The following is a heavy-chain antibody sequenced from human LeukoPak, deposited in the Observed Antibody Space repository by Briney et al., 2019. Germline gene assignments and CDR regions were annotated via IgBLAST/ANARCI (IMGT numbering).Heavy chain of an antibody. D-gene: IGHD6-19*01. V-gene: IGHV3-7*01. J-gene: IGHJ4*02. CDR3: ASSGRVAGPFDY. CDR1: GFSFSSQW. Sequence: GGSLRLSCAASGFSFSSQWMSWVRQAPGKGLEWVAIVNQGGTGKYYVDSVKGRFTISRDNAENSLYLQMNSLRAEDTAVYYCASSGRVAGPFDYWGQGTLVTVSS. CDR2: VNQGGTGK.